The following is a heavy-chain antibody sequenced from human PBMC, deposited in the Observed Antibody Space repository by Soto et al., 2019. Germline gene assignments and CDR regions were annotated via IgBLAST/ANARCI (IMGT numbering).Heavy chain of an antibody. CDR1: GFTFRTYT. CDR2: IRGFSPYT. J-gene: IGHJ6*02. V-gene: IGHV3-21*01. CDR3: ARDRGYDAHDYYYNAMDV. Sequence: GSLRLSCISSGFTFRTYTMNWVRQAPGKGLEWVSGIRGFSPYTFYAESVKGRFTISRDNAKNSLYLQMDSLRAEDTAVYYCARDRGYDAHDYYYNAMDVWGQGTTVTVSS. D-gene: IGHD3-10*01.